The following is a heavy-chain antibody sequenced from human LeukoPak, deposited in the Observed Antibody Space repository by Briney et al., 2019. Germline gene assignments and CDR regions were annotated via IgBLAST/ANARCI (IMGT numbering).Heavy chain of an antibody. Sequence: GGSLRLSCAASGFTFSSYAMHWVRQAPGKGLEYVSAIDGNEGSAYYANSVKGRFTTSRDNSKNTLYLQMGSLSTEDTAVYYCARGHEYRGYGQDYWGQGTLVTVSS. V-gene: IGHV3-64*01. CDR3: ARGHEYRGYGQDY. CDR1: GFTFSSYA. CDR2: IDGNEGSA. J-gene: IGHJ4*02. D-gene: IGHD5-12*01.